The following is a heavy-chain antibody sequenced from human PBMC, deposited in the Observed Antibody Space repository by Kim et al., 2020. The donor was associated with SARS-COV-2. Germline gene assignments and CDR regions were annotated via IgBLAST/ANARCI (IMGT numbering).Heavy chain of an antibody. D-gene: IGHD3-9*01. CDR2: VNPNSGGT. V-gene: IGHV1-2*06. Sequence: MLWVRQDPGQVLGWMGRVNPNSGGTNYAQKFQGRVTMTRDTSISTAYMELSRLRSDDTAVYYCARVRNYDILTGYARVAAFDIWGQGTMV. CDR3: ARVRNYDILTGYARVAAFDI. J-gene: IGHJ3*02.